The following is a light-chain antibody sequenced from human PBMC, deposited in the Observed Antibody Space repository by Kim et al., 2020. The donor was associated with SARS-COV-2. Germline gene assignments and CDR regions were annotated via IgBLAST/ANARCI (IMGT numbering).Light chain of an antibody. Sequence: LSPGDRATLSCRASQSVSSSYIAWYQQKPGQAPRLVMYDASSRATGIPDRFSGSGSGTDFTLSISRLEPEDFAMYHCQQYGSSPPTFGQGTKLEI. CDR3: QQYGSSPPT. V-gene: IGKV3-20*01. J-gene: IGKJ2*01. CDR2: DAS. CDR1: QSVSSSY.